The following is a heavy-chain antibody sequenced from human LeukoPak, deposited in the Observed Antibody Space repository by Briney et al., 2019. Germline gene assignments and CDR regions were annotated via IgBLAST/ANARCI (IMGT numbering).Heavy chain of an antibody. CDR1: GFTFSSYG. J-gene: IGHJ4*02. Sequence: GGSLRLSCAASGFTFSSYGMHWVCQAPGKGLEWVAVISYDGSNKYYADSVKGRFTISRDNSKNTLYLQMNSLRAEDTAVYYCAGGLYDSSGYRSWGQGTLVTVSS. D-gene: IGHD3-22*01. CDR2: ISYDGSNK. CDR3: AGGLYDSSGYRS. V-gene: IGHV3-30*03.